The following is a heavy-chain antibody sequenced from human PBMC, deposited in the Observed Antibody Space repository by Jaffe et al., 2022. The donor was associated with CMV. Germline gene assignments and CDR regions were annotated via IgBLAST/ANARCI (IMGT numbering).Heavy chain of an antibody. V-gene: IGHV1-69*01. CDR1: GGTFSSYA. CDR2: IIPIFGTA. CDR3: ASPFVSLPRGRVENPDDYYYYGMDV. J-gene: IGHJ6*02. Sequence: QVQLVQSGAEVKKPGSSVKVSCKASGGTFSSYAISWVRQAPGQGLEWMGGIIPIFGTANYAQKFQGRVTITADESTSTAYMELSSLRSEDTAVYYCASPFVSLPRGRVENPDDYYYYGMDVWGQGTTVTVSS. D-gene: IGHD2-15*01.